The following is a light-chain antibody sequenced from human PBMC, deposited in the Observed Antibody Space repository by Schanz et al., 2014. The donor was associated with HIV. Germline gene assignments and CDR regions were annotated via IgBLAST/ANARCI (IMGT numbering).Light chain of an antibody. CDR3: LQYYNYPRT. CDR1: QGIGND. V-gene: IGKV1-17*01. Sequence: DIQMTQSPSSLSASVGDRVTITCRASQGIGNDLGWYQQKPGKAPKRLIYAASTLQSGVPSRFSGSGSGTEFTLTISSLQPEDFATYYCLQYYNYPRTFGQGTRLDIK. J-gene: IGKJ2*01. CDR2: AAS.